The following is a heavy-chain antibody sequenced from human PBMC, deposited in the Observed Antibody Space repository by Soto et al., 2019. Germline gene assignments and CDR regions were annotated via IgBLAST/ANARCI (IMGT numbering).Heavy chain of an antibody. Sequence: AASVKVSCKASGYTFTSYGISWVRQAPGQGLEWMGWISAYNGNTNYAQKLQGRVTMTTDTSTSTAYMELRSLRSDDTAVYYCARDYDILTGYLGPYYYYGMDVWGQGAAVTVSS. J-gene: IGHJ6*02. D-gene: IGHD3-9*01. CDR1: GYTFTSYG. CDR2: ISAYNGNT. CDR3: ARDYDILTGYLGPYYYYGMDV. V-gene: IGHV1-18*01.